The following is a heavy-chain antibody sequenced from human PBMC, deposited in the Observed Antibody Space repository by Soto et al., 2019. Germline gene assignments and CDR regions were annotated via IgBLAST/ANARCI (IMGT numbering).Heavy chain of an antibody. CDR1: GGSISSGENF. D-gene: IGHD1-26*01. Sequence: QVQLQESGPGLVKPSQTLSLTCTVSGGSISSGENFWNWIRQSPGKGLEWIGYIHHSGSTYYKPSLKSRLTISVDTSKNQISLKLNSVTAADTAVYYCARDTGTYPYYFDSWGQGTLVTVSS. J-gene: IGHJ4*02. V-gene: IGHV4-30-4*01. CDR3: ARDTGTYPYYFDS. CDR2: IHHSGST.